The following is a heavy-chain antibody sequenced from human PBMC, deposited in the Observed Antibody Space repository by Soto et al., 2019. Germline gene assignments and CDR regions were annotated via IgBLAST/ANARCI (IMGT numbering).Heavy chain of an antibody. CDR3: ESCECSGGSCNPYYYYGVDV. J-gene: IGHJ6*02. CDR1: GYTFNSYG. CDR2: ISSYNGNT. V-gene: IGHV1-18*01. Sequence: QVHLEQSGAEVKKPGASVKVSCKASGYTFNSYGISWVRQAPGQGLEWMGWISSYNGNTSYLQSLQGRVTMTVDTTTSTAYMDQRSLTSHGSAVYYGESCECSGGSCNPYYYYGVDVWGLATTVIVS. D-gene: IGHD2-15*01.